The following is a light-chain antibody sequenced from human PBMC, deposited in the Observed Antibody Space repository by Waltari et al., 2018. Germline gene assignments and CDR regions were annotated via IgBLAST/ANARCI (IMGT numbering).Light chain of an antibody. Sequence: QSVLKQPPSVSGTPGQRFTISWSGSTANIGAGQAAHWAQHRPGTAPKLLLYGNNNRHSGVPDRFSGSKSGTSASLAITGLQADDEADYFCQSFDNMLSGGVVFGGGTKLAVL. CDR2: GNN. CDR3: QSFDNMLSGGVV. V-gene: IGLV1-40*01. J-gene: IGLJ2*01. CDR1: TANIGAGQA.